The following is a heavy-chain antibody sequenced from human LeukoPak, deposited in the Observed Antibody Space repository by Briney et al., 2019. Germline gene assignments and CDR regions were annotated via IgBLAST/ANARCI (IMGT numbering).Heavy chain of an antibody. V-gene: IGHV4-59*01. CDR3: ARGGGSHCSGGSCYPLGY. D-gene: IGHD2-15*01. J-gene: IGHJ4*02. CDR1: GGSISSYY. Sequence: SETLSLTCTVSGGSISSYYWSWIRQPPGKGLEWLGYIYYSGSTNYNPSLKSRVTISVDTSKNQFSLKLSSATAADTAVYYCARGGGSHCSGGSCYPLGYWGQGTLVTVSS. CDR2: IYYSGST.